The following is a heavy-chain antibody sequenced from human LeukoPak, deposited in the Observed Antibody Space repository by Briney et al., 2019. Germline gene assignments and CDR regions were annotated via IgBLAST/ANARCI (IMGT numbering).Heavy chain of an antibody. V-gene: IGHV4-34*01. CDR2: INHTGST. D-gene: IGHD4-17*01. Sequence: SETLSLTCGFYGESFSDYYWGWIRQPPGKGLEWIGEINHTGSTNYNPSLKSRVTISVDTSRNQFSLRLTSVTAADTAVYYCARGTGDYPYYYYYYGMDVWGQGTTVTVSS. CDR1: GESFSDYY. J-gene: IGHJ6*02. CDR3: ARGTGDYPYYYYYYGMDV.